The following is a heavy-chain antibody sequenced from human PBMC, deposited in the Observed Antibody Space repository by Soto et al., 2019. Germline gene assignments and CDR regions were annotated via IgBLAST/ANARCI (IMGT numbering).Heavy chain of an antibody. CDR3: ARVRQGGAIAGNYYYYGMDV. CDR1: GFTFSSYA. J-gene: IGHJ6*02. V-gene: IGHV3-30-3*01. Sequence: PGGSLRLSCAASGFTFSSYAMHWVRQAPGKGLEWVAVISYDGSNKYYADSVKGRFTISRDNSKNTLYLQMNSLRAEDTAVYYCARVRQGGAIAGNYYYYGMDVWGQGTTVPVSS. D-gene: IGHD3-16*02. CDR2: ISYDGSNK.